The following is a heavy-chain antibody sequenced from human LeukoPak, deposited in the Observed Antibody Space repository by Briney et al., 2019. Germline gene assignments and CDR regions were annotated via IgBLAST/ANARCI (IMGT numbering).Heavy chain of an antibody. CDR1: GFTFSSYS. CDR3: ARSEDGYVDY. V-gene: IGHV3-21*01. CDR2: ISSSSSYI. D-gene: IGHD5-24*01. Sequence: PGGSLRLSCAASGFTFSSYSMNWVRQAPGKGLEWVSSISSSSSYIYYADSVKGRFTISGDNAKNSLYLQMNSLRAEDTAVYYCARSEDGYVDYWGQGTLVTVSS. J-gene: IGHJ4*02.